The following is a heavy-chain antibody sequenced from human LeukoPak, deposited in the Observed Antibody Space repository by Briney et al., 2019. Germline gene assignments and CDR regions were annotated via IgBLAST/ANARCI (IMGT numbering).Heavy chain of an antibody. CDR3: ARESSGSRRVNNYYYMDV. V-gene: IGHV3-23*01. CDR2: ISGSGGST. CDR1: GFTFSSYA. D-gene: IGHD1-26*01. J-gene: IGHJ6*03. Sequence: GGSLRLSCAASGFTFSSYAMSWVRQAPGEGLEWVSAISGSGGSTYYADSVKGRFTISRDNSKNTLYLQMNSLRAEDTAVYYCARESSGSRRVNNYYYMDVWGKGTTVTVSS.